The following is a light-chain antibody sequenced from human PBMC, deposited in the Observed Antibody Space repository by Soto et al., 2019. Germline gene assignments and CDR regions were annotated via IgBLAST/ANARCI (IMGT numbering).Light chain of an antibody. V-gene: IGKV3-20*01. J-gene: IGKJ1*01. CDR2: GAS. Sequence: EIVMRQSPATLSVSPGARATLSCRASQLVSSYLAWYQHKPGQHPSLLISGASDRATGIPDRFSGSGSGTEFTLTISRLEPEDFAVYDCQQYGSSGTFGQGTKVDIK. CDR1: QLVSSY. CDR3: QQYGSSGT.